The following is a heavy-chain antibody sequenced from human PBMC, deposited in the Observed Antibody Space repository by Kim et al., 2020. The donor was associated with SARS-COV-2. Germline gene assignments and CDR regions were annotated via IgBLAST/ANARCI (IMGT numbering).Heavy chain of an antibody. J-gene: IGHJ4*02. D-gene: IGHD4-4*01. CDR3: ARDMNPTVYDY. V-gene: IGHV1-3*01. Sequence: KTSKKFQGRVTITRDTSANKAYRELSSLTSESTAVYYCARDMNPTVYDYWGQGTLVTVSS.